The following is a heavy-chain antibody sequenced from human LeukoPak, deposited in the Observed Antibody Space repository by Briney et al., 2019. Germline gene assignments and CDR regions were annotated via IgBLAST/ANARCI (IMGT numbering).Heavy chain of an antibody. CDR3: ARVPKYFDL. V-gene: IGHV4-34*01. CDR2: INHSRST. J-gene: IGHJ2*01. Sequence: SETLSLTCAVYGGSFSGFYWTWIRQPPGKGLEWIGQINHSRSTHYNPSLKSRITISVDTSKNQFSLKLSSVTAADTAVYYCARVPKYFDLWGRGTLVTVSS. CDR1: GGSFSGFY.